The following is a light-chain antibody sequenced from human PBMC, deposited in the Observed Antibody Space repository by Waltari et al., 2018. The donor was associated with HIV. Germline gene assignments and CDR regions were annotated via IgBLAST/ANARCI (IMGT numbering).Light chain of an antibody. V-gene: IGLV1-51*01. CDR2: DNN. CDR1: SSNIGKNF. Sequence: QSVLTQPPSVSVAPGQKVTISCSGSSSNIGKNFVSWFKQLPGTAPKPLIYDNNKRPSGIPDRFSGSKSGTSATLGITGLQTGDEADYYCGTWDSSLSGVVFGGGTKLTVL. J-gene: IGLJ2*01. CDR3: GTWDSSLSGVV.